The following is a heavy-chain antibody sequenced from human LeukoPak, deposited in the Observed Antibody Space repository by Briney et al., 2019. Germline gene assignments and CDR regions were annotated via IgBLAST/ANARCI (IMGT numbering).Heavy chain of an antibody. Sequence: GGSLRLSCAASGFTFSSYEMNWVRQAPGKGLEWVSYISSSGSTIYYADSVKGRFTISRDNAKNSLYLQMNSLRAEDTAVYYCARDLLLWFGELFYYYGMDVWGQGTTVTVSS. D-gene: IGHD3-10*01. CDR3: ARDLLLWFGELFYYYGMDV. J-gene: IGHJ6*02. V-gene: IGHV3-48*03. CDR1: GFTFSSYE. CDR2: ISSSGSTI.